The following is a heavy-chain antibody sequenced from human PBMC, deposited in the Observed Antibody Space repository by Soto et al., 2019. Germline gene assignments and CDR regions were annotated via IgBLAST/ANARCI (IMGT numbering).Heavy chain of an antibody. CDR2: ISYDGSNK. V-gene: IGHV3-30*18. CDR1: GFTFSSYG. Sequence: QVQLVESGGGVVQPGRSLRLSCAASGFTFSSYGMQWVRQAPGKGLEWVAVISYDGSNKYYADSVKGRFTISRDNSKNTLYLQMNSLRAEDTAVYYCAKDPPFDYWGQGTLVTVSS. J-gene: IGHJ4*02. CDR3: AKDPPFDY.